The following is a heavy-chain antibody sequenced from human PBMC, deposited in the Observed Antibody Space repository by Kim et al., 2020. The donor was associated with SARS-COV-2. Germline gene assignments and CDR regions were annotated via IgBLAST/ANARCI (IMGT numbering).Heavy chain of an antibody. Sequence: NYTPSPQSRSTISVATSNNQFSLKLSSVTAADTAVYYCASLTGSSYYFDYWGQGTLVTVSS. D-gene: IGHD6-13*01. CDR3: ASLTGSSYYFDY. V-gene: IGHV4-59*01. J-gene: IGHJ4*02.